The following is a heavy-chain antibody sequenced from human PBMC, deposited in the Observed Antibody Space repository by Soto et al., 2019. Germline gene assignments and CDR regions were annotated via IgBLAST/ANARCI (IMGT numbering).Heavy chain of an antibody. V-gene: IGHV3-23*01. Sequence: EVQLLESGGGLVQPGGSLRLSCAASGFTFSSYAMSWVRQAPGKGLEWVSAISGSGGSTYYADSVKGRFTISRDNSKNTVYLQMNSLRAEDTAVYYCAKADVNNGPRLNYYYGMDVWGQGTTVTVSS. D-gene: IGHD2-8*01. J-gene: IGHJ6*02. CDR2: ISGSGGST. CDR3: AKADVNNGPRLNYYYGMDV. CDR1: GFTFSSYA.